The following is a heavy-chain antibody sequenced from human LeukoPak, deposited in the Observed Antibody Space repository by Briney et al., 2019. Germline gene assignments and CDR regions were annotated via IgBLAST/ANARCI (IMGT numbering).Heavy chain of an antibody. Sequence: KSSETLSLTCTVSGGSISSSSYYWGWIRQPPGKGLEWIGTIYYSGNTYYNPSLKSRVTISVDTSKSQFSLKLSSVTAADTAMYYCATWIRLKYLDYWGQGTLVNVSS. D-gene: IGHD5-18*01. CDR1: GGSISSSSYY. CDR3: ATWIRLKYLDY. CDR2: IYYSGNT. J-gene: IGHJ4*02. V-gene: IGHV4-39*01.